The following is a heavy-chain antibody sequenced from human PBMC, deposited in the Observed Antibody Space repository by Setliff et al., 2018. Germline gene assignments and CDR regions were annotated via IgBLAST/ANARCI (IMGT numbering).Heavy chain of an antibody. Sequence: GGSLRLSCEASGFTFRTYEMIWVRQAPGKGLERVSKTHTDGITIYSDSVRGRFTISRDSAKNSLHLQMTILSAEDTAVYYCARRLPYFGMDVWGQGTLVTVSS. CDR1: GFTFRTYE. J-gene: IGHJ4*02. D-gene: IGHD1-20*01. V-gene: IGHV3-48*03. CDR2: THTDGITI. CDR3: ARRLPYFGMDV.